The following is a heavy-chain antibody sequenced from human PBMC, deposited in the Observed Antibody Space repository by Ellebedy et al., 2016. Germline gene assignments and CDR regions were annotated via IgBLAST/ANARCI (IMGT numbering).Heavy chain of an antibody. V-gene: IGHV4-38-2*02. J-gene: IGHJ6*02. CDR3: ARGKGDYVFTYYYYYYGMDV. Sequence: SETLSLXXTVSGYSISSGYYWGWIRQPPGKGLEWIGSNYHSGSTYYNPSLKSRVTISVDTSKNQFSLKLSSVTAADTAVYYCARGKGDYVFTYYYYYYGMDVWGQGTTVTVSS. CDR1: GYSISSGYY. CDR2: NYHSGST. D-gene: IGHD4-17*01.